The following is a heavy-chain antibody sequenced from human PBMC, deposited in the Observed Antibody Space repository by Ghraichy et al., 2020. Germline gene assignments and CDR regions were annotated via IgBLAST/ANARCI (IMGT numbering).Heavy chain of an antibody. J-gene: IGHJ4*02. Sequence: GESLNISCAASGFTFSSYAMSWVRQAPGKGLEWVSAISGSGGSTYYADSVKGRFTISRDNSKNTLYLQMNSLRAEDTAVYYCAKGDSSGYYTLDYWGQGTLVTVSS. V-gene: IGHV3-23*01. D-gene: IGHD3-22*01. CDR3: AKGDSSGYYTLDY. CDR1: GFTFSSYA. CDR2: ISGSGGST.